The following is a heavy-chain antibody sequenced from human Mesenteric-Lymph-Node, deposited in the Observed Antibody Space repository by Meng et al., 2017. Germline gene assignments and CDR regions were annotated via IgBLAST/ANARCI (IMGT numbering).Heavy chain of an antibody. Sequence: GESLKISCKGSGYSFTNYWVGWVRQRPGKGLEWMGIISPSESDVRYSPSFQGQVTISADKSISTAYLHWSSLKASDIAMYYCARVKTIRDPFDYWGQGTLVTVSS. CDR1: GYSFTNYW. V-gene: IGHV5-51*01. CDR2: ISPSESDV. D-gene: IGHD3-10*01. J-gene: IGHJ4*02. CDR3: ARVKTIRDPFDY.